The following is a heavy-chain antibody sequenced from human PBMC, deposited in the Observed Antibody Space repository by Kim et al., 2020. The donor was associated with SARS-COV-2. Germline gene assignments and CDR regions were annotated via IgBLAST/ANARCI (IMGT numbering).Heavy chain of an antibody. J-gene: IGHJ6*04. Sequence: SETLSLTCAVYGGSVTGFSWNWVRQAPGKGLEWIGEISLGGGTNFNPSLEGRVTVSVAKSERQISLRLKSLTAADSAIYYCARGSPGAAVTTSSHYFLDVWGKGTIVTVSS. D-gene: IGHD4-17*01. CDR3: ARGSPGAAVTTSSHYFLDV. CDR2: ISLGGGT. CDR1: GGSVTGFS. V-gene: IGHV4-34*01.